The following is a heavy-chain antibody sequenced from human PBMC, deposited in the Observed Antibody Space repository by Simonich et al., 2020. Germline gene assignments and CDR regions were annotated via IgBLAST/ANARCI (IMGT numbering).Heavy chain of an antibody. CDR2: KKQEGSEK. Sequence: EVQLVESGGGLVQPGGSLRLSCAASGFTFSSYWMSWVRQAPGKGLEWVANKKQEGSEKYYVDSVKGRFTISRDNAKNSLYLKMNSLRAEDTAVYYCARDGLGTAYYYYMDVWGKGTTVTVSS. V-gene: IGHV3-7*01. CDR1: GFTFSSYW. D-gene: IGHD7-27*01. J-gene: IGHJ6*03. CDR3: ARDGLGTAYYYYMDV.